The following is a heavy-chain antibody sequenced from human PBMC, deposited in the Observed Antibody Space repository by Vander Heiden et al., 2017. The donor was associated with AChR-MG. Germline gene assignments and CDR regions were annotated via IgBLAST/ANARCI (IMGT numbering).Heavy chain of an antibody. Sequence: QVQLVQSGAEVKKPGASVKVSCKDSGYTFTSYAMHWVRQAPGQRLEWMGWINAGNGNTKYSQKFQGRVTITRDTSASTAYMELSSLRSEDTAVYYCARDRGAVAEYFQHWGQGTLVTVSS. V-gene: IGHV1-3*01. CDR1: GYTFTSYA. CDR3: ARDRGAVAEYFQH. D-gene: IGHD6-19*01. J-gene: IGHJ1*01. CDR2: INAGNGNT.